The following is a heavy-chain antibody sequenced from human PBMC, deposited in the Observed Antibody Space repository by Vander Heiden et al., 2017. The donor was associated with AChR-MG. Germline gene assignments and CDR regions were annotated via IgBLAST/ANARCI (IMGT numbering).Heavy chain of an antibody. CDR2: IWYDGSNK. J-gene: IGHJ4*02. CDR3: AREVSSGCFQN. D-gene: IGHD6-19*01. V-gene: IGHV3-33*01. CDR1: GFTFSSYG. Sequence: QVQLVESGGGVVQPGRSLRLSCAASGFTFSSYGMHWVRQAPGKGLEWVAVIWYDGSNKYYADSVKGRFTISRDNSKNTLYLQMNSLRAEDTAVYYCAREVSSGCFQNWGQGTLVTVSP.